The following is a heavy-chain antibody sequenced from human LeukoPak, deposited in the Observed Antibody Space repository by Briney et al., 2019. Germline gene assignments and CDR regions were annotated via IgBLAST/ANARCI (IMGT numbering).Heavy chain of an antibody. D-gene: IGHD1-20*01. Sequence: SVKVSCKASGGTFSSYAISWVRQAPGQGLEWMGRIIPIFGTANYAQKFQGRVTITTDESTSTAYMELSSLRSEDTAVYYCARDSEVTGPNQYFDCWGQGTLVTVSS. J-gene: IGHJ4*02. V-gene: IGHV1-69*05. CDR3: ARDSEVTGPNQYFDC. CDR2: IIPIFGTA. CDR1: GGTFSSYA.